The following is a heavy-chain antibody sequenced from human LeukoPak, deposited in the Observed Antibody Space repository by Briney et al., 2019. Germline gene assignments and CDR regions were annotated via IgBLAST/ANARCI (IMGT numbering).Heavy chain of an antibody. CDR3: ARDPTVTTRSDY. D-gene: IGHD4-17*01. Sequence: ASVKVSCKASGYTFTGYYMHWVRQAPGQGLEWMGLINPNSGGTNYAQKFQGRVTMTRDTSISTAYMELSRLRSDDTAVYYCARDPTVTTRSDYWGQGTLVTVSS. J-gene: IGHJ4*02. CDR1: GYTFTGYY. V-gene: IGHV1-2*02. CDR2: INPNSGGT.